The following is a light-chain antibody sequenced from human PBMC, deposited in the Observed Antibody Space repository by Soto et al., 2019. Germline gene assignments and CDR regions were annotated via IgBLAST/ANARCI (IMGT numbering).Light chain of an antibody. V-gene: IGLV1-47*01. J-gene: IGLJ1*01. CDR2: RNN. CDR3: AAWDDSLSGSYV. Sequence: QAVVTQPPSASGTPGQRVTISCSGSSSNIGSNYVYWYQQLPGTAPKVLIYRNNQLPSGVPDRFSGSKSGTSASLAISGLRSEDEADYYCAAWDDSLSGSYVFGKGTKLTVL. CDR1: SSNIGSNY.